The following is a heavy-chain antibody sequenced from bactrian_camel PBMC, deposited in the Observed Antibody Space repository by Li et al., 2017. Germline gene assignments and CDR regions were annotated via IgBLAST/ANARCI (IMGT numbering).Heavy chain of an antibody. D-gene: IGHD7*01. CDR2: ISSGGGST. V-gene: IGHV3S40*01. CDR3: MAGAGPY. Sequence: QLVESGGGLVQPGGPLRLSCAASGFTFSIYDMNWVRQAPGKGLEWVSAISSGGGSTGGGSTYYADSVKGRFTISRDSAKNTVYLQMNSLKPEDAAMYYCMAGAGPYWGQGTQVTVS. CDR1: GFTFSIYD. J-gene: IGHJ4*01.